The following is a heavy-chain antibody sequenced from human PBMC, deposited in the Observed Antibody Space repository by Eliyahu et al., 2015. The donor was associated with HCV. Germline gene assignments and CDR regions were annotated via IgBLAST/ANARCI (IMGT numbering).Heavy chain of an antibody. J-gene: IGHJ4*02. D-gene: IGHD1-1*01. CDR3: VTRVVSTGDH. V-gene: IGHV3-15*07. CDR2: ILKESEGRKT. CDR1: GFVFNNVW. Sequence: EVQLVESGGXXVKPGESLRLSCSXSGFVFNNVWMNWVXQAPGKGLEWVGRILKESEGRKTEYAPPLRGRVTISRDDSRNMVYLQMDSLRIEDTALYYCVTRVVSTGDHWGQGTLVTVSS.